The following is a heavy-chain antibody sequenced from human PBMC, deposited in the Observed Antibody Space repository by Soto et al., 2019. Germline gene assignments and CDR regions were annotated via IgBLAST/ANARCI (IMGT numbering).Heavy chain of an antibody. D-gene: IGHD3-22*01. CDR2: ISHDGSKT. V-gene: IGHV3-30*18. CDR1: GFTFNSYG. J-gene: IGHJ4*02. CDR3: AKDTSDYASRGYYVFAS. Sequence: QVQLVESGGGVVQPGRSLRLSCAASGFTFNSYGIHWVRQAPGKGLEWVAVISHDGSKTNYADSVKGRFTISRDNSKDTVYLQMNSMRAEDTAVYYSAKDTSDYASRGYYVFASWGQGPLVTVSS.